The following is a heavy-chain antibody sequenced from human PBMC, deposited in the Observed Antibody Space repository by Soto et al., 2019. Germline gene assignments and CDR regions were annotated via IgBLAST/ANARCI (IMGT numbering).Heavy chain of an antibody. CDR2: ISYDGNNK. V-gene: IGHV3-30-3*01. CDR1: GFTFSSYA. D-gene: IGHD2-2*01. CDR3: ARERYCGSTSCYRSYYYYYGMDV. Sequence: QVQLVESGGGVVQPGRSLRLSCAASGFTFSSYAMHWVRQAPGKGLEWVAVISYDGNNKYYADSVKGRFTISRDNSKNTLYLQMNSLRAEDTAVYYCARERYCGSTSCYRSYYYYYGMDVWGQGTTVTVSS. J-gene: IGHJ6*02.